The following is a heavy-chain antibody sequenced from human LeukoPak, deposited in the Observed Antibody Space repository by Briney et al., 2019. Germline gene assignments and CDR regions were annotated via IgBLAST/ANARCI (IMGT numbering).Heavy chain of an antibody. J-gene: IGHJ4*02. CDR2: INSDGSST. V-gene: IGHV3-74*01. CDR1: GFTFSSYW. Sequence: PGGSLRLSCAASGFTFSSYWMHWVRQAPGKGLVWVSRINSDGSSTSHAGSVKGRFTISRDNAKNTLYLQMNSLRAEDTAVYYCARPNYYDSSGYPFSYWGQGTLVTVSS. CDR3: ARPNYYDSSGYPFSY. D-gene: IGHD3-22*01.